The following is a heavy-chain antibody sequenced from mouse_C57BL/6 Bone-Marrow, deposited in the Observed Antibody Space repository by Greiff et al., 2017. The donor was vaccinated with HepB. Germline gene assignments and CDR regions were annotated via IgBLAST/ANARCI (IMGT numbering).Heavy chain of an antibody. J-gene: IGHJ4*01. CDR2: IDPEDGET. V-gene: IGHV14-2*01. CDR3: ARDSSCDDYAMDY. CDR1: GFNIKDYY. D-gene: IGHD3-2*02. Sequence: VQLQQSGAELVKPGASVKLSCTASGFNIKDYYMHWVKQRTEQGLEWIGRIDPEDGETKYAPNFQGKATMTSDTSSNTAYLQLSNLTSEDTAGYYCARDSSCDDYAMDYWDQGNSVTVTS.